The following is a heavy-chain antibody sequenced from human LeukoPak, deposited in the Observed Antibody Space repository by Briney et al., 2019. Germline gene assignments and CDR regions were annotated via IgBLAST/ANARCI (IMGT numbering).Heavy chain of an antibody. D-gene: IGHD3-10*01. CDR2: ISYDGSNK. CDR3: ARESQAYYYGSGGPNY. Sequence: GGSLRLSCAASGFTFSSYAMHWVRQAPGKGLEWVAVISYDGSNKYYADSVKGRFTISRDNSKNTLYLQMNSLRAEDTAVYYCARESQAYYYGSGGPNYWGQGTLVTVSS. CDR1: GFTFSSYA. V-gene: IGHV3-30*04. J-gene: IGHJ4*02.